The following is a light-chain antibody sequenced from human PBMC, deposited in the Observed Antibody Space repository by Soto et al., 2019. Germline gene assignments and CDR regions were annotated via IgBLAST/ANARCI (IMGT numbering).Light chain of an antibody. V-gene: IGKV3D-20*02. Sequence: EIVLAQSPGTLSLSPGERATLSCRASQTLSGNYLAWYQQKPGQAPRLLIYDASNRATGIPARFSGSGSGTDFTLTISRLEPEDFAVYYCQQRSNWPITFGQGTRLEI. CDR1: QTLSGNY. CDR2: DAS. CDR3: QQRSNWPIT. J-gene: IGKJ5*01.